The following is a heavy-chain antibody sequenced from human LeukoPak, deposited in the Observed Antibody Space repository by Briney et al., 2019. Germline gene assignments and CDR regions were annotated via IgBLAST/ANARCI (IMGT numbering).Heavy chain of an antibody. V-gene: IGHV3-11*01. CDR1: GFTFSDYY. Sequence: GGSLRLSCAASGFTFSDYYMNWIRQAPGKGLEWVSYISSSGSTIYYADSVKGRFTISRDNAKNSLYLQMNSLRAEDTAVYYWARKYSYVSRAFDYGGQGPLVTVSS. D-gene: IGHD5-18*01. J-gene: IGHJ4*02. CDR3: ARKYSYVSRAFDY. CDR2: ISSSGSTI.